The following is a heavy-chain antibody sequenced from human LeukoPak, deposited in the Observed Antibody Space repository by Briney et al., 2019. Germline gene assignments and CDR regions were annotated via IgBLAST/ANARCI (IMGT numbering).Heavy chain of an antibody. V-gene: IGHV4-59*01. Sequence: PSETLSLTCTVSGGSISSYYWSWIRQPPGKGLEWIGYIYYSGSTNYNPSLKSRVTISVDTSKNQFSLKLSSVTAADTAVYYCAKEAGIPHFDYWGQGTLVTVSS. D-gene: IGHD5-18*01. J-gene: IGHJ4*02. CDR3: AKEAGIPHFDY. CDR2: IYYSGST. CDR1: GGSISSYY.